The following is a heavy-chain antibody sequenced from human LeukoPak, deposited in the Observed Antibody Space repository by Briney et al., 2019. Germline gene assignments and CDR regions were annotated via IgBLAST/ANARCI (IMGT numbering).Heavy chain of an antibody. CDR1: GGSFSGYY. Sequence: SETLSLTCAVYGGSFSGYYWSWIRQPAGKGLEWIGEINHRGSTYYNPSLKSRVTISVDSSKNQFSLKLTSVTAADTAVYYCATLGGYYDSSGYYYNWGQGTLVTVSS. CDR3: ATLGGYYDSSGYYYN. D-gene: IGHD3-22*01. CDR2: INHRGST. V-gene: IGHV4-34*01. J-gene: IGHJ4*02.